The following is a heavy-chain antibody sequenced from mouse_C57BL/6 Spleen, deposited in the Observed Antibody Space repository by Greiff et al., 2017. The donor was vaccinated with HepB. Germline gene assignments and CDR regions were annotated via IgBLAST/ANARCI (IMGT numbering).Heavy chain of an antibody. V-gene: IGHV5-17*01. Sequence: EVKVIESGGGLVKPGGSLKLSCAASGFTFSDYGMHWVRQAPEKGLEWVAYISSGSSTIYYADTVKGRFTISRDNAKNTLFLQMTSLRSEDTAMYYCARETYGYDGWFAYWGQGTLVTVSA. CDR1: GFTFSDYG. CDR2: ISSGSSTI. J-gene: IGHJ3*01. D-gene: IGHD2-2*01. CDR3: ARETYGYDGWFAY.